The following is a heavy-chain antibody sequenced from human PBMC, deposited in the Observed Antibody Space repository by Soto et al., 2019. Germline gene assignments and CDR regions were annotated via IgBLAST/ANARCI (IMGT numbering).Heavy chain of an antibody. CDR2: IYWDDDK. Sequence: QITLKESGPTLVKPTQTLTLTCTFSGFSLSTSGVGVGWIRQPPGKALEWLALIYWDDDKRYSPYLKSRLTITKDTSKDQVVLTLTNMDPVDTATYYCSRLTATGLDYWGQGALVTVSS. CDR1: GFSLSTSGVG. J-gene: IGHJ4*02. V-gene: IGHV2-5*02. CDR3: SRLTATGLDY. D-gene: IGHD6-13*01.